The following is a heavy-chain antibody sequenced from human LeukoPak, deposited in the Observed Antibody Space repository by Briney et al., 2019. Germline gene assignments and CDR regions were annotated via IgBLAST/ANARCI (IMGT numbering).Heavy chain of an antibody. CDR1: GYIFSGYY. CDR3: ARGPPEYCSGGSCYSGRDWIDP. Sequence: ASVKVSCKTSGYIFSGYYIHWLRQAPGQGLEWMGWINPNSGAADYAQKFQGRVTMTRDTSISTAYMALNRLRSDDTAVYYCARGPPEYCSGGSCYSGRDWIDPWGQGTLVTVSS. J-gene: IGHJ5*02. V-gene: IGHV1-2*02. CDR2: INPNSGAA. D-gene: IGHD2-15*01.